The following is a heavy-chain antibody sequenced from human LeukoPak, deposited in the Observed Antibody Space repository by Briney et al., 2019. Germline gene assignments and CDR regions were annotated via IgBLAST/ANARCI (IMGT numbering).Heavy chain of an antibody. J-gene: IGHJ6*03. CDR2: IYYSGST. CDR3: ARDCPHYDFWSGYSYYYYYMDV. D-gene: IGHD3-3*01. CDR1: GGSISSSSYY. V-gene: IGHV4-39*07. Sequence: SETLSLTCTVSGGSISSSSYYWGWIRQPPGKGLEWIGSIYYSGSTYYNPSLKSRVTISVDTSKNQFSLKLSSVTAADTAVYYCARDCPHYDFWSGYSYYYYYMDVWGKGTTVTVSS.